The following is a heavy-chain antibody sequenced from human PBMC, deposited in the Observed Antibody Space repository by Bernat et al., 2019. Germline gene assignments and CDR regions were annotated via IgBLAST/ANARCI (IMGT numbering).Heavy chain of an antibody. CDR2: ISSRSSTI. CDR3: ARDRWEYSNFATNSLTY. CDR1: GFTFSDYG. V-gene: IGHV3-48*02. D-gene: IGHD4-11*01. Sequence: EMRLVESGGGLVQPGGSLGLSCAGSGFTFSDYGMNWVRQAPGKGLEWVSYISSRSSTIYYADSVKGRFTTSRDNAKNSLYLQMNSLRDDDTAVYYCARDRWEYSNFATNSLTYWGQGTLVTVSS. J-gene: IGHJ4*02.